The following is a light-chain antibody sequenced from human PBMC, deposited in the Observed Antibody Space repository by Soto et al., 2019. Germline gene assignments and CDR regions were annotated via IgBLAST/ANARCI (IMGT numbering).Light chain of an antibody. Sequence: QAVLTQPASVSGSPGQSVTISFTGNSNDVVGYNYVFWDQQHPGNAPRLMIYDVNNRPSGVPNRFSGSKSGHTASLTISGLQAEDEADYYCSSKTSSRTPFVFGTGTKVTVL. V-gene: IGLV2-14*03. CDR2: DVN. CDR3: SSKTSSRTPFV. J-gene: IGLJ1*01. CDR1: SNDVVGYNY.